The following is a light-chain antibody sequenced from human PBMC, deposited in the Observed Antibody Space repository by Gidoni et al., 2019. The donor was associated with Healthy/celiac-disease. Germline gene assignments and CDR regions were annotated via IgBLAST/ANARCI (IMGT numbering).Light chain of an antibody. J-gene: IGKJ1*01. Sequence: DIQMTQSPSTLSASVGDRVTLSCRASQSVSSCLAWYQQKPGKAPKLLIYNASSLESGVPSRFSGSGSGTEFTLTISSLQPDDFATYYCQQYNSYSATFGQGTKVEIK. CDR2: NAS. CDR1: QSVSSC. CDR3: QQYNSYSAT. V-gene: IGKV1-5*03.